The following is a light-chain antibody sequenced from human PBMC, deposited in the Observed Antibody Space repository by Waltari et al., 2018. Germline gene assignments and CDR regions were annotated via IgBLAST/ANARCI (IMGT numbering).Light chain of an antibody. CDR2: EVT. CDR1: SSDVGSYNL. CDR3: CSYAGSSTWV. J-gene: IGLJ3*02. Sequence: QSALTQPASVSGSPGQSITISCTATSSDVGSYNLVSWYQQHPGKAPKLVIYEVTKRPSGVSTRFFGSKSGNTASLTISGLQAEDEADYCCCSYAGSSTWVFGGGTKLTVL. V-gene: IGLV2-23*02.